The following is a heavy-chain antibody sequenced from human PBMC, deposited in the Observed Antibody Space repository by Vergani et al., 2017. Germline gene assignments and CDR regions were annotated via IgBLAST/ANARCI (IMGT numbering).Heavy chain of an antibody. Sequence: EVQLVESGGGLVKPGGSLRLSCAASGFTFSSYSMNWVRQAPGKGLEWVSYISSSSTYIYYADSLKGRFTISRDNAKNSVYLQMNSLRAEDTAVYYCARDLAYCHEGSCARWGQGSVVTVSS. V-gene: IGHV3-21*01. J-gene: IGHJ4*02. D-gene: IGHD2-15*01. CDR2: ISSSSTYI. CDR1: GFTFSSYS. CDR3: ARDLAYCHEGSCAR.